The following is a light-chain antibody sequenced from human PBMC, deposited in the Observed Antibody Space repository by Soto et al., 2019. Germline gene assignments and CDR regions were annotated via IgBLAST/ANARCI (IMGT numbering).Light chain of an antibody. Sequence: QSVLTQPPSVSGDPGQSVTISCIGSGYNIGAGYDVHWYQQLPGVAPKLLIFDTTNRPSGVPGRFSGSKSGASASLAITGLLPEDEADFFCQSFDTNLNAVVFGGGTKLTVL. J-gene: IGLJ2*01. V-gene: IGLV1-40*01. CDR2: DTT. CDR1: GYNIGAGYD. CDR3: QSFDTNLNAVV.